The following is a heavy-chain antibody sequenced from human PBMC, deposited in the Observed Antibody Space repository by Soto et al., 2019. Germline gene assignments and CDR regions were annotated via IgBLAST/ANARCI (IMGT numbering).Heavy chain of an antibody. D-gene: IGHD4-4*01. CDR2: ISYDGSNK. CDR1: GFTFSSYA. CDR3: ASSRRAYTPP. Sequence: QVQLVESGGGVVQPGRSLRLSCAASGFTFSSYAMHWVRQAPGKGLEWVAVISYDGSNKYYADSVKGRFTISRDNSKNKLYLQMNSLRAEDTAVYYCASSRRAYTPPWGQGTLVTVSS. V-gene: IGHV3-30*14. J-gene: IGHJ5*02.